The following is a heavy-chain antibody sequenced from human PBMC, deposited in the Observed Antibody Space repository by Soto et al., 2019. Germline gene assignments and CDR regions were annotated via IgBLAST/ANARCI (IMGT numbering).Heavy chain of an antibody. CDR3: ARDMIRTVVPYFDF. V-gene: IGHV1-69*06. J-gene: IGHJ4*02. D-gene: IGHD3-16*01. CDR1: GGTFSNDV. CDR2: IIPISGAA. Sequence: QVQLVQSGAEVKKPGSSVKVSCKASGGTFSNDVVNWVRQAPGQGLEWMGRIIPISGAANYSQKFQGRVTITADNSTRTSYMELSSLRSEDTAVYYFARDMIRTVVPYFDFWGQGTLFTVSS.